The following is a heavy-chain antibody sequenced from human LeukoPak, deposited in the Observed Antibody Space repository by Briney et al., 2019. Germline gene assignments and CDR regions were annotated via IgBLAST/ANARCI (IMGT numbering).Heavy chain of an antibody. CDR1: GGSFSGYY. J-gene: IGHJ4*02. CDR3: ARVYYEKSYFDY. Sequence: SETLSLTCAVYGGSFSGYYWSWIRQPAGKGLEWIGRIYPSGSTSYNPSLKSRVTISIDTSKKQFSLKLRSVTAADTAVYYCARVYYEKSYFDYWGQGTLVTVSS. CDR2: IYPSGST. D-gene: IGHD3-3*01. V-gene: IGHV4-59*10.